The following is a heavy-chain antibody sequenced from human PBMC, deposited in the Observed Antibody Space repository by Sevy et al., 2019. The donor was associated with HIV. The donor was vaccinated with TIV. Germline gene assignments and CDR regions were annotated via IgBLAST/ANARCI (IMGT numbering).Heavy chain of an antibody. CDR2: IKQDGSEK. Sequence: GGSLRLSCAASGFTFISHWMSWVRQAPGKGLEWVANIKQDGSEKYYVDSVKGRFTISRDNAKNSLSLQMNSLRAEDTAVYYCARDTGGIGMDVWGQGTTVTVSS. CDR3: ARDTGGIGMDV. J-gene: IGHJ6*02. CDR1: GFTFISHW. D-gene: IGHD6-13*01. V-gene: IGHV3-7*01.